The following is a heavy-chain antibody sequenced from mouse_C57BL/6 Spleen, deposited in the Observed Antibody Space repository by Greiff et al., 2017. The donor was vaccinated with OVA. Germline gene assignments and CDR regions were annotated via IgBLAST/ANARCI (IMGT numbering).Heavy chain of an antibody. CDR1: GFTFSSYG. J-gene: IGHJ2*01. V-gene: IGHV5-6*01. D-gene: IGHD3-2*02. CDR3: ARLQLRSLDY. CDR2: ISSGGSYT. Sequence: EVMLVESGGDLVKPGGSLKLSCAASGFTFSSYGMSWVRQTPDKRLEWVATISSGGSYTYYPDSVKGRFTISRDNAKNTLYLQMSSLKSEETAMYYCARLQLRSLDYWGKGTTLTVSS.